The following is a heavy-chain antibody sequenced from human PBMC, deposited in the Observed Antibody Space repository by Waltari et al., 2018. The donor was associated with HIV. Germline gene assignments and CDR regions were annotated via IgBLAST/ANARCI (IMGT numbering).Heavy chain of an antibody. CDR2: INSDGTST. CDR1: GFTFSSYW. V-gene: IGHV3-74*01. CDR3: ARSEMGATDY. D-gene: IGHD1-26*01. J-gene: IGHJ4*02. Sequence: EVQLVESGGGLVQPGGSLRLSCAASGFTFSSYWMHWVRQGPGKGLVGVSRINSDGTSTTYADSVWGRFTISRDNAKNTLYLQMNSLRAEDTAVYYCARSEMGATDYWGQGTLVTVSS.